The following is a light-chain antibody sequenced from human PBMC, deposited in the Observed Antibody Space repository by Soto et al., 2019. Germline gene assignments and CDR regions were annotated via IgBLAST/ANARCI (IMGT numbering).Light chain of an antibody. CDR2: DNN. V-gene: IGLV1-44*01. CDR1: SSNIGINA. J-gene: IGLJ1*01. CDR3: AAWDDSLNGLV. Sequence: QSVLTQPPSASGTPGQRVTISCSGSSSNIGINAVNWYQQLPGTAPKLVIYDNNQRPSGVPDGFSGSKTGISASLATSGLQSDDEADYSCAAWDDSLNGLVFGTGTKLTVL.